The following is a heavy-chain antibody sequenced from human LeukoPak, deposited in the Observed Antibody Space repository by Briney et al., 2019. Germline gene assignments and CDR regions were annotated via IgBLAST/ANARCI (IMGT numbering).Heavy chain of an antibody. J-gene: IGHJ4*02. Sequence: SETLSLTCIVSGGSISSSGYYWDWIRQPPGKGLEWIGNFYYTGSTYYNPSLKSRVSISVDTSKNQFSLKLSSVTAADTAVYYCARGGNEYCSGGSCYAQGYWGQGTLVTVSS. V-gene: IGHV4-39*07. CDR3: ARGGNEYCSGGSCYAQGY. CDR1: GGSISSSGYY. CDR2: FYYTGST. D-gene: IGHD2-15*01.